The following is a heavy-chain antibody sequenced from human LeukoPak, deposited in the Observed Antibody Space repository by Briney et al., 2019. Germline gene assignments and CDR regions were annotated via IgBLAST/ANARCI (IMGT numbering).Heavy chain of an antibody. CDR3: ARHNGFDRGYYYYMDV. CDR2: VYTSGIT. V-gene: IGHV4-4*07. CDR1: GGFINSYY. Sequence: PSETLSLTCTVSGGFINSYYWSWIRQPAGKGLEWIGRVYTSGITNYNPSLKSRITMSVDTSKNQFSLKLTSVTAADTAVIYCARHNGFDRGYYYYMDVWGKGTTVTVSS. J-gene: IGHJ6*03. D-gene: IGHD3-9*01.